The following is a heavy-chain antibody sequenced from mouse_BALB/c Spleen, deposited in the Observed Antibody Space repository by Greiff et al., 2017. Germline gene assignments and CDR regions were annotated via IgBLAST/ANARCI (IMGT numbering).Heavy chain of an antibody. CDR1: GFTFSSYA. CDR3: AREDYYGSVGFAY. D-gene: IGHD1-1*01. J-gene: IGHJ3*01. V-gene: IGHV5-6-5*01. CDR2: ISSGGST. Sequence: EVMLVESGGGLVKPGGSLKLSCAASGFTFSSYAMSWVRQTPEKRLEWVASISSGGSTYYPDSVKGRFTISRDNARNILYLQMSSLRSEDTAMYYCAREDYYGSVGFAYWGQGTLVTVSA.